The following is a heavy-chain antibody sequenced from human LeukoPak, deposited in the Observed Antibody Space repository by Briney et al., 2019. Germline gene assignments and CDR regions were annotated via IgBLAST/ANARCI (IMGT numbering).Heavy chain of an antibody. CDR3: ARGAMVRGVIKTPFDY. CDR2: IWYDGSNK. CDR1: GFTFISYG. J-gene: IGHJ4*02. D-gene: IGHD3-10*01. Sequence: GGSLRLSCAASGFTFISYGMHWVRQAPGKGLDWVAVIWYDGSNKYYADSVKGRFTISRDNSKNTLYLQMNNLRAEDTAVYYCARGAMVRGVIKTPFDYWGQGTLVTVSS. V-gene: IGHV3-33*01.